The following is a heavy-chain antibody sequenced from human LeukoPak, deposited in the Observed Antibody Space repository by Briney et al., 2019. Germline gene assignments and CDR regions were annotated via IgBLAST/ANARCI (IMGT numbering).Heavy chain of an antibody. V-gene: IGHV1-2*02. CDR2: INPNSGGT. Sequence: ASVKVSCKAFGYTFTGYWMHWVRQAPGQGLEWMGWINPNSGGTNYAQKFQGRVTMTRDTSISTAYMELSRLRSDDTAVYYCAREVWFGELSGYYYYMDVWGKGTTVTISS. D-gene: IGHD3-10*01. J-gene: IGHJ6*03. CDR3: AREVWFGELSGYYYYMDV. CDR1: GYTFTGYW.